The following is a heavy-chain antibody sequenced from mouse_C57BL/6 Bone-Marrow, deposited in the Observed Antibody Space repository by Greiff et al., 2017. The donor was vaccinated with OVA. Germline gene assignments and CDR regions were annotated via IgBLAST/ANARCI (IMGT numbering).Heavy chain of an antibody. D-gene: IGHD1-1*01. Sequence: EVQLQQSGPVLVKPGPSVKISCKASGFTFTDYYMHWVKQSHGKSLEWIGLVYPYNGGTSSNQKFKGKATLTVDTSSSTAYMELNSLTSEDSAVYYCALYYYGSPTWYFDVWGTGTTVTVSS. CDR2: VYPYNGGT. J-gene: IGHJ1*03. CDR3: ALYYYGSPTWYFDV. CDR1: GFTFTDYY. V-gene: IGHV1-36*01.